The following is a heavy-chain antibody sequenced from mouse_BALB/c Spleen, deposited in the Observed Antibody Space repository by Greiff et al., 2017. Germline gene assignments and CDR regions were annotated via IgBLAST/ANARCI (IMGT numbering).Heavy chain of an antibody. CDR1: GFTFTDYY. V-gene: IGHV7-3*02. Sequence: EVMLVESGGGLVQPGGSLRLSCATSGFTFTDYYMSWVRQPPGKALEWLGFIRNKANGYTTEYSASVKGRFTISRDNSQSILYLQMNTLRAEDSATYYCARDRGSITTATFAYWGQGTLVTVSA. J-gene: IGHJ3*01. CDR2: IRNKANGYTT. D-gene: IGHD1-2*01. CDR3: ARDRGSITTATFAY.